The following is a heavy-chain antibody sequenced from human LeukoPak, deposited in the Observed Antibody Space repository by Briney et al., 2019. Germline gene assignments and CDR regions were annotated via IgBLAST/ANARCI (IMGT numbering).Heavy chain of an antibody. J-gene: IGHJ4*02. D-gene: IGHD3-22*01. CDR1: GGSIRSSSYY. Sequence: SETLSLTCTVSGGSIRSSSYYWGWIRQPPGKGLEWIGSIYYSGSTYSYPSLQSRVTMSVDTSKSQFSLKLSSVTAADTAVYYCVRHAYYYDSSAFYYYFDYWGQGTLVTVSS. CDR3: VRHAYYYDSSAFYYYFDY. CDR2: IYYSGST. V-gene: IGHV4-39*01.